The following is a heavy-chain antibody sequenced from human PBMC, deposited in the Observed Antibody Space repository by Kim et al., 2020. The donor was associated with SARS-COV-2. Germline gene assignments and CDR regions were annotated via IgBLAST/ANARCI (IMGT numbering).Heavy chain of an antibody. CDR1: GGSISTSYY. Sequence: SETLSLTCTVSGGSISTSYYWGWIRQPPGKGLEWIGTISYSGTTYFNPSLKSRVTVSVDTSKNQYSLKLSSVTAADTAVYHCARHLDYGGQNGYFDYWGQGTLVTVSS. CDR2: ISYSGTT. J-gene: IGHJ4*02. V-gene: IGHV4-39*01. D-gene: IGHD4-17*01. CDR3: ARHLDYGGQNGYFDY.